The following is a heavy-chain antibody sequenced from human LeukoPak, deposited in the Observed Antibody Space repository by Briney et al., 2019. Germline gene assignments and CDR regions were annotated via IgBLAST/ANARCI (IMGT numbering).Heavy chain of an antibody. CDR3: ARGRMYSSSSEFDY. CDR2: INPNSGGT. CDR1: GYTFTGYY. V-gene: IGHV1-2*02. J-gene: IGHJ4*02. Sequence: ASVKVSCKAPGYTFTGYYMHWVRQAPGQGLEWMGWINPNSGGTNYAQKFQGRVTMTRDTSISTAYMELSRLRSDDTAVYYCARGRMYSSSSEFDYWGQGTLVTVSS. D-gene: IGHD6-6*01.